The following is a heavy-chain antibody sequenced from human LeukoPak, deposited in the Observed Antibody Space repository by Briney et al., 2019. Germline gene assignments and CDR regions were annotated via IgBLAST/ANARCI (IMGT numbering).Heavy chain of an antibody. CDR2: ISYDGSNK. CDR1: GFTFSSYA. V-gene: IGHV3-30-3*01. CDR3: TTVWSTYYYDSSGYYYYFDY. Sequence: GGSLRLSCAASGFTFSSYAMHWVRQAPGKGLEWVAVISYDGSNKYYADSVKGRFTISRDNSKNTLYLQMNSLKTEDTAVYYCTTVWSTYYYDSSGYYYYFDYWGQGTLVTVSS. J-gene: IGHJ4*02. D-gene: IGHD3-22*01.